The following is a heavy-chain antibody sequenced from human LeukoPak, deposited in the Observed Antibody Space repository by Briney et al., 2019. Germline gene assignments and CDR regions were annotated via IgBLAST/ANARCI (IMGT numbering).Heavy chain of an antibody. CDR2: ISSGSRTK. Sequence: GGSLRLSCAAPGYTFSSYSMNWVRQAPGKGLEWVSYISSGSRTKYYADSVKGRFTISRDNAKNSLFLQMNSLRAEDTAVYYCARDDDDYSNSGPLDYWGQGTLVTVSS. CDR1: GYTFSSYS. J-gene: IGHJ4*02. CDR3: ARDDDDYSNSGPLDY. D-gene: IGHD4-11*01. V-gene: IGHV3-48*04.